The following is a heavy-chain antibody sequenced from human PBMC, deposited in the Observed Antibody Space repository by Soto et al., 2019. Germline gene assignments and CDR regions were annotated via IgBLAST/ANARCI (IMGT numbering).Heavy chain of an antibody. CDR1: GGSISTSNW. V-gene: IGHV4-4*02. J-gene: IGHJ4*02. CDR2: IYHSGST. Sequence: QVQLQESGPGLVKPSGTLSLTCAVSGGSISTSNWWNWVRQPPGKGLEWIGEIYHSGSTNYNPSLKSRVIISLDKSKNQFSLKQSSVTAADTAVYYCARRSSSYGYFDYWGQGTLVTVSS. CDR3: ARRSSSYGYFDY. D-gene: IGHD5-18*01.